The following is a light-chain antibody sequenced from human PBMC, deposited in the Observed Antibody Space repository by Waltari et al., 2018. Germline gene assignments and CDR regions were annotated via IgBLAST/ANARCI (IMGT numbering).Light chain of an antibody. CDR1: QGISNY. J-gene: IGKJ5*01. CDR2: TAS. CDR3: QHRHSYPIT. Sequence: DIQLTQSPSFLSASVGDRFTITCRSSQGISNYLAWYQQKPGKAPKLLIHTASTLQGGVPSRFSGSGSGTEFTLTISSLQPEDFATYYCQHRHSYPITFGQGTRLEIK. V-gene: IGKV1-9*01.